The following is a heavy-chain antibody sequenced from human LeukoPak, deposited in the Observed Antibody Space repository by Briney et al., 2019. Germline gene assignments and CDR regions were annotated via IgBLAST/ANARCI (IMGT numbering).Heavy chain of an antibody. CDR3: ARDKAHGASSRPQNWFDP. V-gene: IGHV1-8*03. D-gene: IGHD6-13*01. Sequence: ASVKVSCKASGYTFTSYDINWVRQATGQGLEWMGWMNPNSGNTGYAQKFQGRVTITRNTSISTAYMELSSLRSEDTAVYYCARDKAHGASSRPQNWFDPWGQGTLVTVSS. J-gene: IGHJ5*02. CDR2: MNPNSGNT. CDR1: GYTFTSYD.